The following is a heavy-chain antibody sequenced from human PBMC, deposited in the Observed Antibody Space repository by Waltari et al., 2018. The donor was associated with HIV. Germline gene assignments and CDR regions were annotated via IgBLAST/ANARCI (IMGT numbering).Heavy chain of an antibody. D-gene: IGHD3-16*01. Sequence: QPKLQESGPGLVKPSETVSLTCTVSGGSISSNNYFWAWIGQAPGRGLEWVATMYYSGSTYYNPSFKSRVAISIDTSKNHFSLELRSVTAADTAVYYCARHSRALGWSNHFYYGLDVWGQGTTVAVSS. CDR1: GGSISSNNYF. V-gene: IGHV4-39*01. CDR2: MYYSGST. CDR3: ARHSRALGWSNHFYYGLDV. J-gene: IGHJ6*02.